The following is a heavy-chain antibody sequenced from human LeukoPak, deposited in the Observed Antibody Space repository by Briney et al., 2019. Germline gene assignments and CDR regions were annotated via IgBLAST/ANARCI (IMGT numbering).Heavy chain of an antibody. Sequence: NLGESLKISCQASGYIFTSYWIGWVRQMPGQGLEWMGIIYPDDSDTRYSPSFQGQVTISVDKSINTAYLHWNSLKASDTAMYYCARQGAAGKYYYYYMDVWGKGTTVTVSS. D-gene: IGHD6-13*01. CDR1: GYIFTSYW. CDR3: ARQGAAGKYYYYYMDV. J-gene: IGHJ6*03. CDR2: IYPDDSDT. V-gene: IGHV5-51*01.